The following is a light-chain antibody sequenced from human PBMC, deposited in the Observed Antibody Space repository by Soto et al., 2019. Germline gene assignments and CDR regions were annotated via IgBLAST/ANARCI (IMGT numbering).Light chain of an antibody. CDR3: QKYNSAPCT. CDR1: QHLXSR. CDR2: SAS. J-gene: IGKJ5*01. Sequence: QVTQSASTLSASVGDRVTITCRASQHLXSRLVWYQQKPGKVPKVLXYSASTLQSGGPSRLSGSGSGTDFTLTISSMQPEDVASYYCQKYNSAPCTFGQGTRLEIK. V-gene: IGKV1-27*01.